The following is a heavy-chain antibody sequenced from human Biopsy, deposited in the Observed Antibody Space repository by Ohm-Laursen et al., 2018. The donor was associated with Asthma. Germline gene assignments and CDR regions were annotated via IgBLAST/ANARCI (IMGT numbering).Heavy chain of an antibody. CDR3: APDFPKDYVRYNFQF. CDR2: HDHEEGGT. D-gene: IGHD4-17*01. J-gene: IGHJ4*02. Sequence: SVKVSCKISGYSLTDLSMHWVRQAPGQGLEWMGGHDHEEGGTVNAWRFQGRVTMTEDTSTDTAYMELSSLSSDDTAVYYCAPDFPKDYVRYNFQFWGQGTLVTVSS. V-gene: IGHV1-24*01. CDR1: GYSLTDLS.